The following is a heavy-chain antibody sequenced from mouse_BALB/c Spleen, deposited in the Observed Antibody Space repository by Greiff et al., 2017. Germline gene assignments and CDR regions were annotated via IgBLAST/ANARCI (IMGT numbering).Heavy chain of an antibody. CDR3: AIDEESWVFDY. D-gene: IGHD4-1*01. J-gene: IGHJ2*01. Sequence: QVQLLQSGADLVKPGASVKLSCKASGYTFTEYIIHWVKQRPGQGLEWIGGFYTGSGSIKYNERLKDKATLTADKSSSTVYMELSRLTSEDTAVYFCAIDEESWVFDYWGQGTTLTVSS. CDR2: FYTGSGSI. CDR1: GYTFTEYI. V-gene: IGHV1-62-2*01.